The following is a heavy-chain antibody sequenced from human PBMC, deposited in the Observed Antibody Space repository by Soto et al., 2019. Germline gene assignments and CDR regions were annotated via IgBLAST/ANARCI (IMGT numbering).Heavy chain of an antibody. CDR1: GGSFSGYY. Sequence: QVQLQQWGAGLLKPSETLSLTCAVYGGSFSGYYWSWIRQPPGKGLEWIGEINHSGSTNYNPSLKGRVTISVDTSKNQFSLKLSSGTAADTAVYYCARAHRRFRALGYCSGGSCSPLDYWGQGTLVTVSS. CDR3: ARAHRRFRALGYCSGGSCSPLDY. V-gene: IGHV4-34*01. D-gene: IGHD2-15*01. J-gene: IGHJ4*02. CDR2: INHSGST.